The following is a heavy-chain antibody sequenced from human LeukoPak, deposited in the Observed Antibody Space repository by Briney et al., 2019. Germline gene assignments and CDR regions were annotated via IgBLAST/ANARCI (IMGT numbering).Heavy chain of an antibody. V-gene: IGHV6-1*01. D-gene: IGHD6-13*01. CDR2: TYYRSKWYN. CDR1: GDSVSSNSAA. Sequence: SQTLSLTCAISGDSVSSNSAAWNWIRQSPSRGLEWLGRTYYRSKWYNDYAVSVKSRITINPDTSKNQFSLQLNSVTPEDTAVYYCARVPIRSGAAAGIFDYWGQGTLVTVSS. J-gene: IGHJ4*02. CDR3: ARVPIRSGAAAGIFDY.